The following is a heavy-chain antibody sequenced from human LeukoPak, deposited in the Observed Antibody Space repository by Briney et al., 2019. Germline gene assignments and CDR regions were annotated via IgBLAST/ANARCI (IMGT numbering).Heavy chain of an antibody. V-gene: IGHV3-23*01. CDR1: GFTFSSYG. CDR3: AKAEAYSGYDLNY. J-gene: IGHJ4*02. D-gene: IGHD5-12*01. Sequence: PGGSLRLSGAASGFTFSSYGMRWVRQAPGKGVEWGSAISGSGGSTYYAHSVKARFTISRHNSNNTLYLQMTSLRAEDTAVYYCAKAEAYSGYDLNYWGQGTLVTVSS. CDR2: ISGSGGST.